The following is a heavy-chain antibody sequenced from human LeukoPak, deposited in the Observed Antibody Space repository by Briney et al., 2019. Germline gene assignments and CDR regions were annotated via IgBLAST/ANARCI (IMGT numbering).Heavy chain of an antibody. D-gene: IGHD5-24*01. CDR1: GGSISSSSYY. J-gene: IGHJ4*02. CDR2: IYYSGST. CDR3: ARDGGRDGYPAAFDY. V-gene: IGHV4-39*07. Sequence: KPSETLSLTCTVSGGSISSSSYYWGWIRQPPGKGLEWIGSIYYSGSTYYNPSLKSRVTISVDTSKNQFSLKLSSVTAADTAVYYCARDGGRDGYPAAFDYWGQGTLVTVSS.